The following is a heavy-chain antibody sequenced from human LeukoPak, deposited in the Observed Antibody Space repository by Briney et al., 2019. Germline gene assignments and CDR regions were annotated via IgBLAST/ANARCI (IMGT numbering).Heavy chain of an antibody. V-gene: IGHV4-38-2*02. CDR1: GYSISSGYY. CDR3: ARGSKTYYCDSSGYGYDGPLDY. CDR2: IYHSGST. D-gene: IGHD3-22*01. J-gene: IGHJ4*02. Sequence: SETLSLTCTVSGYSISSGYYWGWIRQPPGKGLEWIGSIYHSGSTYYNPSLKSRVTISVDTSKNQFSLKLSSVTAADTAVYYCARGSKTYYCDSSGYGYDGPLDYWGQGTLVTVSS.